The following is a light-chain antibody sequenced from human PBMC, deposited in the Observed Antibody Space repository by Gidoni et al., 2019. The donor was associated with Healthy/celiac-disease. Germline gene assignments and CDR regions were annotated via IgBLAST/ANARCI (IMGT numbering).Light chain of an antibody. CDR1: QSISFY. CDR2: AAS. V-gene: IGKV1-39*01. J-gene: IGKJ3*01. Sequence: DIQMTQSPSSLSASVGDRVTITCRSSQSISFYLNWYQQKPGKAPKLLIYAASSLQSGVPSRFSGSGSGTDFTLTSSSLQPEDFATYYCQQSYSALAFTFGPGTKVDIK. CDR3: QQSYSALAFT.